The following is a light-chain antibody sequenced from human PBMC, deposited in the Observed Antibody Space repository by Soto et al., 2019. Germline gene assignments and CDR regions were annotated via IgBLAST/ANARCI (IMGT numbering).Light chain of an antibody. CDR1: SSDVGGYDY. CDR2: EVS. CDR3: SSYSGTINWV. V-gene: IGLV2-8*01. J-gene: IGLJ3*02. Sequence: QSALTQPPSASGSPGQSVAISCTGTSSDVGGYDYVSWYQQHPGKAPKLIIYEVSKRPSGIPDRFSGSKSGNTASLTVSGLQAEDEADYYCSSYSGTINWVFGGGTKLTVL.